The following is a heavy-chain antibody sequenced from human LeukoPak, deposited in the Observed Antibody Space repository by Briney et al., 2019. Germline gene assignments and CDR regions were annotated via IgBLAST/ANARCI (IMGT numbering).Heavy chain of an antibody. V-gene: IGHV3-23*01. CDR3: AKDGEVGASTWFAY. J-gene: IGHJ4*02. CDR1: GFAFSNCG. D-gene: IGHD1-26*01. Sequence: GGSLRLSCAASGFAFSNCGMGWVRQAPGRGLEWVSSIGGSGATTYYADSVKGRFTISRDNSKNTLYLQLNSLRAEDTAVYYCAKDGEVGASTWFAYWGQGTLVTVPS. CDR2: IGGSGATT.